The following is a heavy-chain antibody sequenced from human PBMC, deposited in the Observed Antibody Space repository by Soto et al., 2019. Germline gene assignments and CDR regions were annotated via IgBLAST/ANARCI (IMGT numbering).Heavy chain of an antibody. CDR3: ARDWGRYQLLL. CDR2: IHHGGST. J-gene: IGHJ4*02. D-gene: IGHD2-2*01. V-gene: IGHV4-4*02. Sequence: QVQLQESGPGLVKPSGTLSLTCGVSGGSISSGYWWTWVRQSPGKGLEWIGDIHHGGSTNYNPSLKSRVTISIDKSNNHFSLRLTSVTAADTAMYYCARDWGRYQLLLWGQGTLVSVSS. CDR1: GGSISSGYW.